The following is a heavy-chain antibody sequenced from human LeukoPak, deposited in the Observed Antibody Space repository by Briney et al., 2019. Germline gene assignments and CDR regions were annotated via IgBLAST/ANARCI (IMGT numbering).Heavy chain of an antibody. CDR2: ISGDGGST. D-gene: IGHD5-18*01. CDR1: GITFGTYA. V-gene: IGHV3-23*01. CDR3: ARGTAMVTGAFDY. Sequence: GGSLRLSCAVSGITFGTYAMSWVRQAPGKGLECVSVISGDGGSTYYADSVKGRFTVSRDNSKKTFYLQMSSLRAEDTAVYYCARGTAMVTGAFDYWGQGTLVTVSS. J-gene: IGHJ4*02.